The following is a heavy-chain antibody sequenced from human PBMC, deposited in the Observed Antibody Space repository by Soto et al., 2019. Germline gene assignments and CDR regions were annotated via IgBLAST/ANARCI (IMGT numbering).Heavy chain of an antibody. D-gene: IGHD2-2*01. V-gene: IGHV1-18*01. Sequence: ASVKVSCKASGYTFISYGISWVRQAPGQGLEWMGWISAYNGNTNYAQKLQGRVTMTTDTSTSTAYMELRSLRSDDTAVYYCAVYLYCSSTSCYPTSGAFDIWGQGTMVTVSS. CDR1: GYTFISYG. CDR3: AVYLYCSSTSCYPTSGAFDI. J-gene: IGHJ3*02. CDR2: ISAYNGNT.